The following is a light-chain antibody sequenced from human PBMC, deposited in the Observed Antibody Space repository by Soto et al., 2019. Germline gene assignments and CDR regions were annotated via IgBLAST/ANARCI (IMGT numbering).Light chain of an antibody. CDR3: QQYRT. J-gene: IGKJ2*01. V-gene: IGKV1-5*01. CDR1: QSISSW. Sequence: DIQMTQSPSTLSASVGDRVTITCRASQSISSWLAWYQQIPGKAPKLLIYDASSLESGVPSRFSGSASGTEFTLTISSLQPDDFATYYCQQYRTFGQGTKLEIK. CDR2: DAS.